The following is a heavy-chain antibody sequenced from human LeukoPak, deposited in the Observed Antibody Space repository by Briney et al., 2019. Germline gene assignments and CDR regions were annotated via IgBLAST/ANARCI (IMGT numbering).Heavy chain of an antibody. Sequence: SSETLSLTCNVSGDSISNYYWSWIRQPPGKGLEWSGYIYNSGNTNYNPSLKSRVTISEDTSKNQFSLKLSSVTAADTAVYYCARTVHYSSGWSPTYYFDYWGQGTLVTVSS. V-gene: IGHV4-59*01. CDR2: IYNSGNT. CDR1: GDSISNYY. CDR3: ARTVHYSSGWSPTYYFDY. D-gene: IGHD6-19*01. J-gene: IGHJ4*02.